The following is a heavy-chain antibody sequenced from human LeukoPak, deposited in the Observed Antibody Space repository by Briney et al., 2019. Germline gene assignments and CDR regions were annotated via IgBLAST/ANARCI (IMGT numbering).Heavy chain of an antibody. D-gene: IGHD3-9*01. CDR2: IKQDGSEK. V-gene: IGHV3-7*01. J-gene: IGHJ5*02. CDR3: ASNLRYFGLFDP. CDR1: GFIFSRYG. Sequence: GGSLRLSCAASGFIFSRYGMSWVRQAPGKGLEWVANIKQDGSEKYYVDSVKGRFTISRDNAKNSLYLQMNSLRAEDTAVYYCASNLRYFGLFDPWGQGTLVTVSS.